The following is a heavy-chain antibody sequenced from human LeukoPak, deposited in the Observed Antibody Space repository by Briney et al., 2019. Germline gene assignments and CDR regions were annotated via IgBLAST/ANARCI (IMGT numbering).Heavy chain of an antibody. CDR1: GGTFSTYA. CDR3: ARALGSYYYGSGSYGY. Sequence: SVKVSCKASGGTFSTYAISWVRQAPGQGLEWMGGIIPIFGTANYAQKFQGRVTITTDESTSTAYMELSSLRSEDTAVYYCARALGSYYYGSGSYGYWGQGTLVTVSS. CDR2: IIPIFGTA. V-gene: IGHV1-69*05. D-gene: IGHD3-10*01. J-gene: IGHJ4*02.